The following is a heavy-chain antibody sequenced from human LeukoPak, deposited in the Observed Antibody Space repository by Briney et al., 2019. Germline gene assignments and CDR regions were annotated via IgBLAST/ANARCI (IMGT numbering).Heavy chain of an antibody. CDR3: ARAGLDCSSTSCYEVDDY. CDR1: GYTFTSYD. V-gene: IGHV1-8*01. D-gene: IGHD2-2*01. J-gene: IGHJ4*02. CDR2: MNPNSGNT. Sequence: GASVKVSCKASGYTFTSYDINWVRQATGQGLEWMGWMNPNSGNTGYAQKFQGRVTMTRNTSIGTAYMELSSLRSEDTAVYYCARAGLDCSSTSCYEVDDYWGQGTLVTVSS.